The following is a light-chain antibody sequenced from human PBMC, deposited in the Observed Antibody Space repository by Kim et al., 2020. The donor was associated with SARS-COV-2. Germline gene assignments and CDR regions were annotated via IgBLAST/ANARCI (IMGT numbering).Light chain of an antibody. J-gene: IGLJ2*01. CDR3: AAWDTTLTSGI. CDR1: SSNIGDNY. V-gene: IGLV1-51*01. Sequence: QSVLTQPPSVSAAPGQKVTITCSGSSSNIGDNYVSWYQQLPGAAPKLLIYDNDKRPSGIPDRFAGSKSGASATLAITGLHSGDEADYYCAAWDTTLTSGIFGGGTKVTVL. CDR2: DND.